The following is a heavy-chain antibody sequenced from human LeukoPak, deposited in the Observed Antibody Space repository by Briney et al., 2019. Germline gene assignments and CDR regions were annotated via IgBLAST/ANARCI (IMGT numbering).Heavy chain of an antibody. V-gene: IGHV5-51*01. Sequence: GESLKISFKGSGYNFTSYWIAWVRQMPGRGLEWMGIIYPGDSDTRYSPSFQGQVIISADKSISTAYLQWSSLKASDTAIYYCATYSDTFYFDCWGQGTLVTVSS. CDR2: IYPGDSDT. D-gene: IGHD3-16*01. CDR1: GYNFTSYW. CDR3: ATYSDTFYFDC. J-gene: IGHJ4*02.